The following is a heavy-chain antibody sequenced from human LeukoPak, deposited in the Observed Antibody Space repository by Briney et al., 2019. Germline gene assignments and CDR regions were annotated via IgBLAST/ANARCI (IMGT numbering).Heavy chain of an antibody. V-gene: IGHV3-30*04. CDR1: GFTFSSYA. CDR3: ARDRGSSWYYFDY. CDR2: ISYDGSNK. D-gene: IGHD6-13*01. Sequence: GGSLRLSCAASGFTFSSYAMHWVRQAPGKGLEWVAVISYDGSNKYYADSVKGRFTISRDNSKNTLYLQMNSLRAEDTAVYYCARDRGSSWYYFDYWGQGTLVTVYS. J-gene: IGHJ4*02.